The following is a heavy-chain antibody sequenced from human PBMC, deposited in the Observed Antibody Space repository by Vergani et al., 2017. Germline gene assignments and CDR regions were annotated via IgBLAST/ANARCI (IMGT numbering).Heavy chain of an antibody. J-gene: IGHJ4*02. V-gene: IGHV3-23*01. CDR3: ARDRQQLVYFDY. CDR1: GFTFSSYA. D-gene: IGHD6-13*01. Sequence: EVQLLESGGGLVQPGGSLRLSCAASGFTFSSYAMSWVRQAPGKGLEWVSAISGSGGSTYYADSVKGRFTISRDNAKNSLYLQMNSLRAEDTAVYYCARDRQQLVYFDYWGQGTLVTVSS. CDR2: ISGSGGST.